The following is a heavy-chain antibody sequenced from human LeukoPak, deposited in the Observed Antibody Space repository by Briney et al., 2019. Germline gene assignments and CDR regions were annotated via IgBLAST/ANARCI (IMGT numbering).Heavy chain of an antibody. CDR3: ASHTGGRYFDY. V-gene: IGHV4-39*01. CDR2: IYYSGST. CDR1: GGSISSSSYY. J-gene: IGHJ4*02. Sequence: SETLSLTCTVSGGSISSSSYYWGWIRQPPGKGLEWIGSIYYSGSTYYNPSLKSRVTISVDTSKNQFSLKLSSVTAADTAVYYCASHTGGRYFDYWGQGTLVTVSS. D-gene: IGHD3-16*01.